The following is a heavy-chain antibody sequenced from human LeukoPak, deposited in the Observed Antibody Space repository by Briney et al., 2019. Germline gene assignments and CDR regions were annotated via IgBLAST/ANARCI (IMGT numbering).Heavy chain of an antibody. V-gene: IGHV3-21*01. Sequence: GGSLRLSCAASGFTFSSYNMNWVRQDPGKGLEWFSSISSSSSYIYYADSVKGRFTISRDNAKKSLYLQMNSLRAEDTAVYYCARSELGYNYYYMDVWGKGTTVTISS. D-gene: IGHD3-10*01. CDR2: ISSSSSYI. J-gene: IGHJ6*03. CDR3: ARSELGYNYYYMDV. CDR1: GFTFSSYN.